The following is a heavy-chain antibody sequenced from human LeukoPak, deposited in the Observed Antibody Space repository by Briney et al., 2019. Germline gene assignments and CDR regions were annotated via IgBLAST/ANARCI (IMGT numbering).Heavy chain of an antibody. V-gene: IGHV4-59*01. D-gene: IGHD3-9*01. CDR3: ARAGGYYDILTGYSLLLDY. Sequence: PSETLSFTCTVSGGSISSYYWSWIRQPPGKGLEWIGYIYYSGSTNYNPSLKSRVTISVDTSKNQFSLKLSSVTAADTAVYYCARAGGYYDILTGYSLLLDYWGQGTLVTVSS. CDR2: IYYSGST. J-gene: IGHJ4*02. CDR1: GGSISSYY.